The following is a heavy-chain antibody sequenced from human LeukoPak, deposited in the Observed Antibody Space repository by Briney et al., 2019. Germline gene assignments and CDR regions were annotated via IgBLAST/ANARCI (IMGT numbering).Heavy chain of an antibody. Sequence: SETLSLTCAVSGGSISSGGYSWSWLRQPPGKGLEWIGYIYHSGSTYYNPSLKSRVTISVDRSKNQFSLKLSSVTAADTAVYYCARGRLLDYWGQGTLVTVSS. J-gene: IGHJ4*02. CDR3: ARGRLLDY. V-gene: IGHV4-30-2*01. CDR2: IYHSGST. CDR1: GGSISSGGYS.